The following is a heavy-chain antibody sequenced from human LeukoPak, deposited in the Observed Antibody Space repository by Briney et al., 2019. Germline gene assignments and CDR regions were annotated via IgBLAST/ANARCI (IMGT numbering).Heavy chain of an antibody. J-gene: IGHJ3*02. D-gene: IGHD4-17*01. V-gene: IGHV3-48*01. CDR3: ARVGPLVYYGDLLLLGAFDI. Sequence: PGGSLRLSCAASGFTFSSYSMNWVRQAPGKGLEWVSYISSSSSTIYYADSVKGRFTISRDNAKNSLYLQMNSLRAEDTAVYYCARVGPLVYYGDLLLLGAFDIWGQGTMVAVSS. CDR2: ISSSSSTI. CDR1: GFTFSSYS.